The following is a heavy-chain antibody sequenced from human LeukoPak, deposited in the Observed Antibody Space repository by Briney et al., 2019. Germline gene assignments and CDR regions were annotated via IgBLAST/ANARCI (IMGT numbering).Heavy chain of an antibody. CDR2: ISSTGGTS. J-gene: IGHJ4*02. CDR3: TRKGSQWDFLVDY. Sequence: PGGSLRLSCAASGFTFSSFGVSWVRQAPGKGLEWVSAISSTGGTSYYADSVKLRFTTSRDNSETSLYLQMDSLTAEDTAVYYCTRKGSQWDFLVDYWGQGTRVAVSP. D-gene: IGHD2/OR15-2a*01. CDR1: GFTFSSFG. V-gene: IGHV3-23*01.